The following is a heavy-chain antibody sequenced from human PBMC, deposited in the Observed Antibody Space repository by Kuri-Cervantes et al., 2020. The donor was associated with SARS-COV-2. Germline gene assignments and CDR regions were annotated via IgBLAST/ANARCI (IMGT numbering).Heavy chain of an antibody. J-gene: IGHJ4*02. CDR2: ISSSSSTI. D-gene: IGHD2-2*01. V-gene: IGHV3-48*01. CDR1: GFTFSSYS. Sequence: GESRKISCAASGFTFSSYSMNWVRQAPGKGLEWVSYISSSSSTIYYADSVKGRFTISRDNAKNSLYLQMNSLRAEDTAVYYCIVVVPAAFDYWGQGTLVTVSS. CDR3: IVVVPAAFDY.